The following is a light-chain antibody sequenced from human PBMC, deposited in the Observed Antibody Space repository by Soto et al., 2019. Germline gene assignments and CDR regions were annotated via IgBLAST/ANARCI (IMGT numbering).Light chain of an antibody. CDR2: EVS. Sequence: QSALTQPASVSGSPGQSITISCTGTSSDVGGYDYVSWYQLHPGKAPKLMVFEVSNRPSGVSYRFSGSKSSNTASLTISGLQAEDEADYSCSSYSISTAYLFGTGTKLTVL. J-gene: IGLJ1*01. V-gene: IGLV2-14*01. CDR3: SSYSISTAYL. CDR1: SSDVGGYDY.